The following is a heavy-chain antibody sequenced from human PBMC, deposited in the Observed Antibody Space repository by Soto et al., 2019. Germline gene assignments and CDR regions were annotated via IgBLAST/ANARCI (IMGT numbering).Heavy chain of an antibody. CDR2: ISAYNGNT. CDR1: GYTFTSYG. CDR3: ARSPGNYGVYYYYYMDV. V-gene: IGHV1-18*01. J-gene: IGHJ6*03. Sequence: GASVKVSCKASGYTFTSYGISWVRQAPGQGLEWMGWISAYNGNTNYAQKLQGRVTMTTDTSTSTAYMELRSLRSDDTAVYYCARSPGNYGVYYYYYMDVWGKGTTVTVSS. D-gene: IGHD4-17*01.